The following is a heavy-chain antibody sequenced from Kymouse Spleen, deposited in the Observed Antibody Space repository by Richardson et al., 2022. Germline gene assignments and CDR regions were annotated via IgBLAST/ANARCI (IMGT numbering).Heavy chain of an antibody. V-gene: IGHV3-13*01. J-gene: IGHJ6*02. CDR2: IGTAGDT. CDR1: GFTFSSYD. Sequence: EVQLVESGGGLVQPGGSLRLSCAASGFTFSSYDMHWVRQATGKGLEWVSAIGTAGDTYYPGSVKGRFTISRENAKNSLYLQMNSLRAGDTAVYYCARGAYYDILTGYYNGDYYYYGMDVWGQGTTVTVSS. D-gene: IGHD3-9*01. CDR3: ARGAYYDILTGYYNGDYYYYGMDV.